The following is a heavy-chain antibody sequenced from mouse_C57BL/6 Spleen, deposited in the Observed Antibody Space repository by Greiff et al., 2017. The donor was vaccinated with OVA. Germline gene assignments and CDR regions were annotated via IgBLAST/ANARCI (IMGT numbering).Heavy chain of an antibody. D-gene: IGHD4-1*02. V-gene: IGHV5-4*01. Sequence: EVKLVESGGGLVKPGGSLKLSCAASGFTFSSYAMSRVRPTPEKRLEWVATISDGGSYTYYPDNVKGRFTISRDNAKNNLYLQMSHLKSEDTAMYYCARDPLNWAYFDYWGQGTTLTVSS. CDR2: ISDGGSYT. J-gene: IGHJ2*01. CDR1: GFTFSSYA. CDR3: ARDPLNWAYFDY.